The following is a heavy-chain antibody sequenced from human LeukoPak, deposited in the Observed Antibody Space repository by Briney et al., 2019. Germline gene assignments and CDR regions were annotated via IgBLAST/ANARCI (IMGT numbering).Heavy chain of an antibody. CDR3: AKDGSDYGDYGHFDY. J-gene: IGHJ4*02. CDR2: ISGSGGST. D-gene: IGHD4-17*01. V-gene: IGHV3-23*01. CDR1: GFTFSSYA. Sequence: GGSLRLSCAASGFTFSSYAMSWVRQAPGKGLEWVSAISGSGGSTYYADSVKGRFTISRDNSKNTLYLQMNSLRAEDTAVYYCAKDGSDYGDYGHFDYWGQGTLVTVSS.